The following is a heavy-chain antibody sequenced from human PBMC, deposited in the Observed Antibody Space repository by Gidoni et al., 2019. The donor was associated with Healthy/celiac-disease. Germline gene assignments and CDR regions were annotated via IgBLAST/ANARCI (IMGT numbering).Heavy chain of an antibody. V-gene: IGHV4-39*01. Sequence: QLQLQESGPGLVKPSETLSLTCSVSGGSISSSNYYWGWNRQPQGQGLEWIGSIYYSGSTYYNPSLKSRVTISVDTSQNQFSLKLSSVTAADTAVYYCARHSSSSWYGNNWFDPWGQGTLVTVSS. J-gene: IGHJ5*02. D-gene: IGHD6-13*01. CDR3: ARHSSSSWYGNNWFDP. CDR1: GGSISSSNYY. CDR2: IYYSGST.